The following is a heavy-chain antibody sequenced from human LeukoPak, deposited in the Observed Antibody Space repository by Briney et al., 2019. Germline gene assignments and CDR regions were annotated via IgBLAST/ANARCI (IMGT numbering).Heavy chain of an antibody. CDR1: GFTFDDYA. J-gene: IGHJ4*02. V-gene: IGHV3-9*03. CDR2: ISWNSVDI. CDR3: AKVCHTSQWGSCLSH. Sequence: GGSLRLSCAASGFTFDDYAMHWVRQAPGKGLEWVSGISWNSVDIGYADSVKGRFTISRDNAKNSLHLQMNSLRAEDMALYYCAKVCHTSQWGSCLSHWGQGTLVTVSS. D-gene: IGHD1-26*01.